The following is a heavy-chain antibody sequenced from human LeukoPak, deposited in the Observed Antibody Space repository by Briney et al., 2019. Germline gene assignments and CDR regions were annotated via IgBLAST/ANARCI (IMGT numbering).Heavy chain of an antibody. D-gene: IGHD3-22*01. CDR2: IYYSGST. V-gene: IGHV4-39*01. Sequence: SETLSLTCTVSGGSISSSSYYWGWIRQPPGKGLEWIGSIYYSGSTYYNPSLKSRVTISVDTSKNQFSLKLSSVTAADTAVCYCARVTGLLQHAFDIWGQGTMVTVSS. CDR1: GGSISSSSYY. J-gene: IGHJ3*02. CDR3: ARVTGLLQHAFDI.